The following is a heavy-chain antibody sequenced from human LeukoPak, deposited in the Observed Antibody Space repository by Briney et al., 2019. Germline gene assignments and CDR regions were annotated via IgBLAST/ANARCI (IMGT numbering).Heavy chain of an antibody. CDR1: GFTFSSYG. CDR2: IRYDGSNK. D-gene: IGHD2-2*01. CDR3: AKAPRYCSSTSCYYYYYMDV. Sequence: GGSLRLSCAASGFTFSSYGMHWVRQAPGKGLEWVAFIRYDGSNKYYADSVKGRFTISRDNPKNTLYLQMNSLRAEDTAVYYCAKAPRYCSSTSCYYYYYMDVWGKGTTVTVSS. V-gene: IGHV3-30*02. J-gene: IGHJ6*03.